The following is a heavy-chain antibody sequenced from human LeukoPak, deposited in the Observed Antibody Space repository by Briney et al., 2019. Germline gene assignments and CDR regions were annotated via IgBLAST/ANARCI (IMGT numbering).Heavy chain of an antibody. CDR3: TRGGTVTTGIDY. V-gene: IGHV3-21*01. J-gene: IGHJ4*02. D-gene: IGHD4-17*01. CDR2: ISSSSGYV. CDR1: GFTFSTYT. Sequence: KPGGSLRLSCAASGFTFSTYTMNWLRQAPGKGLEWVSSISSSSGYVYYADSVKGRFTISRDNAENSLYLQMNSLRAEDTAVYYCTRGGTVTTGIDYWGQGTLVTVSS.